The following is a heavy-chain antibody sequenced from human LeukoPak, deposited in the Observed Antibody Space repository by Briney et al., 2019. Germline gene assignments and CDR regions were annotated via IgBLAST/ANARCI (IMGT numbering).Heavy chain of an antibody. D-gene: IGHD2-21*01. V-gene: IGHV6-1*01. CDR3: ARDLPYCGGDCFPSDAFDI. Sequence: SQTLSLTFAISGDSVSSNSAAWNWIRQSPSRGLEWLGRTYYRSKWYNDYAVSVKSRITINPDTSKNQFSLQLNSVTPEDTAVYYCARDLPYCGGDCFPSDAFDIWGQGTMVTVSS. J-gene: IGHJ3*02. CDR1: GDSVSSNSAA. CDR2: TYYRSKWYN.